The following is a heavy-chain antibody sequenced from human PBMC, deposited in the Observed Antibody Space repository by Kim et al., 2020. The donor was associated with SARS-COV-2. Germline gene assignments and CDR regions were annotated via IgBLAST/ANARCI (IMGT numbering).Heavy chain of an antibody. CDR3: ARDGRYRIEDHYFDY. V-gene: IGHV1-18*01. D-gene: IGHD1-26*01. J-gene: IGHJ4*02. Sequence: QKRQGRATMTTDTSTSTAYMELRSLRSDDTAVYYCARDGRYRIEDHYFDYWGQGTLVTVSS.